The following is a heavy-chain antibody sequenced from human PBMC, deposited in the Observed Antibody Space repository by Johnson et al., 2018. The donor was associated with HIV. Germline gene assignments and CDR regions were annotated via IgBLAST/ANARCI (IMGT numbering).Heavy chain of an antibody. CDR1: RFTVSSNY. CDR2: INWNGGST. D-gene: IGHD3-10*01. V-gene: IGHV3-66*03. CDR3: AKGRGPPRVFDI. Sequence: VQLVESGGGLIQPGGSLRLSCAASRFTVSSNYMSWVRQAPGKGLEWVSGINWNGGSTGYADSVKGRFSISRDNAKNSLYLQMNSLRAEDTAVYYCAKGRGPPRVFDIWGQGTMVTVSS. J-gene: IGHJ3*02.